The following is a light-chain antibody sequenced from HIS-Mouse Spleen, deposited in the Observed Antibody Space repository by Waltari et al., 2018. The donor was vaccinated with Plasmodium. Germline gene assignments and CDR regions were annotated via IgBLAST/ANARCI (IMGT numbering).Light chain of an antibody. Sequence: TVLTQSPGTLSLSPGERATLSCRASQSVSSSDLAWYQQKPGQAPRLLIYGASSRATGIPDRFSGSGSGTDFTLTISRLEPEDFAVYYCQQYGSSPQITFGGGTKVEIK. J-gene: IGKJ4*01. CDR1: QSVSSSD. V-gene: IGKV3-20*01. CDR2: GAS. CDR3: QQYGSSPQIT.